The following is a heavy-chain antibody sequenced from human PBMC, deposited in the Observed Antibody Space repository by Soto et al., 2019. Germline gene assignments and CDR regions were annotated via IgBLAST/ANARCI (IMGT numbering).Heavy chain of an antibody. Sequence: GGSLRLSCTASGFTFGDYAMSWFRQAPGKGLEWVGFIRSKAYGGTTEYAASVKGRFTISRDDSKSIAYLQMNSLKTEDTAVYYCTRVGGATYYYYYGMDVWGQGTTVTVSS. CDR3: TRVGGATYYYYYGMDV. V-gene: IGHV3-49*03. J-gene: IGHJ6*02. D-gene: IGHD1-26*01. CDR2: IRSKAYGGTT. CDR1: GFTFGDYA.